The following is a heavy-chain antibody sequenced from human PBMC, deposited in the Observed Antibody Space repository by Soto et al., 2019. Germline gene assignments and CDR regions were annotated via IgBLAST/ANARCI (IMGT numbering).Heavy chain of an antibody. J-gene: IGHJ6*02. D-gene: IGHD6-13*01. Sequence: SGPTLVNPTDTLTLTCTVSGFSLSNARMGVSWIRQPPGKALEWLAHIFSNDEKSYSTSLKSRLTISKDTSKSQVVLTMTNMDPVDTATYYCARIKKQQLLLKRHLLGMDVWGQGTTVTVSS. CDR3: ARIKKQQLLLKRHLLGMDV. CDR2: IFSNDEK. CDR1: GFSLSNARMG. V-gene: IGHV2-26*01.